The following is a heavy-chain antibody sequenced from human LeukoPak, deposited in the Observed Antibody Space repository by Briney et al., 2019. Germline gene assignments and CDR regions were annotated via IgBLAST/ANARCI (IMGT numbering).Heavy chain of an antibody. Sequence: PSETLSLTCTVSGGSISSYYWSWIRQPPGKGLEWIGYIYYSGSTNYNPSLKSRVTISVDTSKNQFSLKLTSVTAADTAVYYCARVSRYSGYPGDYWGQGTLVTVSS. V-gene: IGHV4-59*12. CDR1: GGSISSYY. J-gene: IGHJ4*02. CDR2: IYYSGST. CDR3: ARVSRYSGYPGDY. D-gene: IGHD5-12*01.